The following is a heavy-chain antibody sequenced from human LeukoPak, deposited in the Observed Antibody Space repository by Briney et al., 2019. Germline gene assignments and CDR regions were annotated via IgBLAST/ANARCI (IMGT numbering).Heavy chain of an antibody. D-gene: IGHD3-3*01. CDR2: ISSSGSTI. CDR3: AGTYDFWSGYLGNWFDP. J-gene: IGHJ5*02. Sequence: LSLTCTVSGGSISGSSYYWGWIRQPPGKGLEWVSYISSSGSTIYYADSVKGRFTISRDNAKNSLYLQMNSLRAEDTAVYYCAGTYDFWSGYLGNWFDPWGQGTLVTVSS. CDR1: GGSISGSSYY. V-gene: IGHV3-11*04.